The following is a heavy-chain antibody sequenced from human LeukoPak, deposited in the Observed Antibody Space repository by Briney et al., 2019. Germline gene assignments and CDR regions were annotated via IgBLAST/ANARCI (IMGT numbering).Heavy chain of an antibody. Sequence: GASVKVSCKASGYNFRSYGISWVRQAPGQGLEWMGWISGFNDNTDYAQNVQGRVTMTTDKSTTTAYMELRSLRSDDTAVYYCARDDTAVAGTELDYWGQGTLVTVSS. V-gene: IGHV1-18*01. CDR2: ISGFNDNT. J-gene: IGHJ4*02. CDR1: GYNFRSYG. D-gene: IGHD6-19*01. CDR3: ARDDTAVAGTELDY.